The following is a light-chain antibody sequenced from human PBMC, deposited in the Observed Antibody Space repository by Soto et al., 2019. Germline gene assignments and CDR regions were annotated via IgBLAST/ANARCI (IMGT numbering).Light chain of an antibody. Sequence: VMTQSPLSLPDTPGEPASISCRSSQSLLHSNGCNYLDWYLQKPGQSPQLLIYLGSNRASGVPDRFSGSGSGTDVTLKISRVEAEDVGVYYCMQALQTPWTFGQGTKVEIK. CDR2: LGS. CDR3: MQALQTPWT. J-gene: IGKJ1*01. V-gene: IGKV2-28*01. CDR1: QSLLHSNGCNY.